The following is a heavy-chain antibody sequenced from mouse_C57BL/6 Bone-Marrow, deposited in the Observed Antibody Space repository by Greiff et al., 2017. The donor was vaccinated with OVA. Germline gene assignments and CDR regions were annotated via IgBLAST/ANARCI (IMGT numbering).Heavy chain of an antibody. CDR1: GFTFSDYG. CDR2: ISSGSSTI. CDR3: ARSLLRYSPFAY. D-gene: IGHD1-1*01. Sequence: EVPRVESGGGLVKPGGSLKLSCAASGFTFSDYGMHWVRQAPEKGLEWVAYISSGSSTIYYADTVLGRFTISRDNAKNTLFLQMTSLRSEDTAMYYCARSLLRYSPFAYWGQGTLGTVSA. J-gene: IGHJ3*01. V-gene: IGHV5-17*01.